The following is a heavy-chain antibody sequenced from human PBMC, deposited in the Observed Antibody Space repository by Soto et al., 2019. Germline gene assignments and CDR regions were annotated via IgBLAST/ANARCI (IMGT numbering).Heavy chain of an antibody. CDR2: INSDGSST. D-gene: IGHD6-13*01. Sequence: PGGSLRLSCAASGFNFSSYWMHWVRQAPGKGLVWVSRINSDGSSTSYADSVKGRFTISRDNAKNTLYLQMNSLRAEDTAVYYCARGSSWYYYYYYGMDVWGQGTTVTVSS. CDR3: ARGSSWYYYYYYGMDV. J-gene: IGHJ6*02. V-gene: IGHV3-74*01. CDR1: GFNFSSYW.